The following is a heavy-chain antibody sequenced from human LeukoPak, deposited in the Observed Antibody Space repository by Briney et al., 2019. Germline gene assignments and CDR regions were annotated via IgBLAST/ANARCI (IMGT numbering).Heavy chain of an antibody. CDR1: GFTLTGYY. CDR3: ARDSVAAGTEFDW. V-gene: IGHV1-2*02. Sequence: ASVKVSCKASGFTLTGYYIHGVRQATGQGLEGMGWINPNSGGTKFAQKFQGRVTMTRDTSISTAYMELSSLRSDDTAVYYCARDSVAAGTEFDWWGQGTLVTVSS. D-gene: IGHD6-13*01. CDR2: INPNSGGT. J-gene: IGHJ4*02.